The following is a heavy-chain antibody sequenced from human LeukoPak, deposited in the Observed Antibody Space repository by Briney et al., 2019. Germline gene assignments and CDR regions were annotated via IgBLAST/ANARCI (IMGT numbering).Heavy chain of an antibody. CDR1: GGSISSSSYY. CDR2: IYYSGST. J-gene: IGHJ5*02. D-gene: IGHD2-15*01. Sequence: KPSETLSLTCTVSGGSISSSSYYWGWIRQPPGKGLEWIGSIYYSGSTYYNPSLKSRVTISVDTSKDQFSLKLSSVAAADTAAYYCARHTPYWFDPWGQGTLVTVSS. V-gene: IGHV4-39*01. CDR3: ARHTPYWFDP.